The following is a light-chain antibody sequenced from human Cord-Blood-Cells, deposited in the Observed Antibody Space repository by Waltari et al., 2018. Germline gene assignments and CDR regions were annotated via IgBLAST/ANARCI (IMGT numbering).Light chain of an antibody. J-gene: IGKJ3*01. V-gene: IGKV1-33*01. Sequence: DIQMTQSPSSLSASVGDRVTITCQASQDISNYLNWYQQKPGKAPKLLIYDASNLETGVPSRFSGSGYGTDFTFTISSLQPEDIATYYCQQYDNSFTFGPGTKVDIK. CDR3: QQYDNSFT. CDR1: QDISNY. CDR2: DAS.